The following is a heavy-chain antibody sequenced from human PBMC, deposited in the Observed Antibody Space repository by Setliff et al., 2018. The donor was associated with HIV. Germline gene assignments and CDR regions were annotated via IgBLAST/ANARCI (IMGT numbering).Heavy chain of an antibody. CDR1: SEYTFTNFD. Sequence: ASVKVSCKASSEYTFTNFDINWVRQAPGQGLEWMGWMRPHSGNTDYTQKFQGRVTMTRNTSISTAYMELSSLRFGDTAVYYCASYYGSGAHYPYYYYMDVWGKGTTVTVSS. D-gene: IGHD3-10*01. CDR3: ASYYGSGAHYPYYYYMDV. V-gene: IGHV1-8*02. J-gene: IGHJ6*03. CDR2: MRPHSGNT.